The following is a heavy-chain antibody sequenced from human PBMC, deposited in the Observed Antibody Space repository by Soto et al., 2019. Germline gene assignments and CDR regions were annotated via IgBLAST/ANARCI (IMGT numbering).Heavy chain of an antibody. V-gene: IGHV1-3*01. CDR3: ARDRPAGARRAFDI. J-gene: IGHJ3*02. CDR1: GYTFTSYA. Sequence: GASVKVSCKASGYTFTSYAMHWVRQAPGQRLEWMGWINAGNGNTKYSQKFQGRVTITRDTSASTAYMELRSLRSDDTAVYYCARDRPAGARRAFDIWGQGTMVTVSS. CDR2: INAGNGNT.